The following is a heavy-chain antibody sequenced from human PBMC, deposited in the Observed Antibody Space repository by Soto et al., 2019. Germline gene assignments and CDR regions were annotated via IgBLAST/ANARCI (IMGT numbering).Heavy chain of an antibody. V-gene: IGHV3-48*02. D-gene: IGHD6-13*01. J-gene: IGHJ4*02. CDR3: ARLYTSSWYIDH. Sequence: EVQLVESGGGLVQPGGSLRLSCAASGFTFSSFSIDWVRQAPGKGLEWISYITKSSSPIYYADSVKGRFTVSRDNGKNAVYLQMNSLRDEDTAAYYCARLYTSSWYIDHWGQGTLVTVSS. CDR2: ITKSSSPI. CDR1: GFTFSSFS.